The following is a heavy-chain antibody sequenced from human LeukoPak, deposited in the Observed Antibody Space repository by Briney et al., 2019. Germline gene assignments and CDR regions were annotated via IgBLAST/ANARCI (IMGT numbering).Heavy chain of an antibody. CDR2: INLGGTEK. Sequence: GGSLGLSCAASGFTFRSYWLSWVRQAPGKGLEWVASINLGGTEKSYVDSVKGRFTISRDNAKNSLYLQMRSLRGEDTAIYYCARDSPESDSFAYDYWGQGTLVTVAS. CDR1: GFTFRSYW. J-gene: IGHJ4*02. D-gene: IGHD1-14*01. V-gene: IGHV3-7*01. CDR3: ARDSPESDSFAYDY.